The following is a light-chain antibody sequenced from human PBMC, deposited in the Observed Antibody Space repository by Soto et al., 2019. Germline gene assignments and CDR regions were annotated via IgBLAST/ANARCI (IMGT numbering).Light chain of an antibody. CDR3: AAWDDSLNGRL. J-gene: IGLJ1*01. V-gene: IGLV1-44*01. CDR2: SNN. CDR1: GSNIGSNT. Sequence: QSVLTQPPSASGTPGQRVTISCSGSGSNIGSNTVDWYQQLPGTATKLLIYSNNQRPSGVPDRFSGSKSGTSVSLAISGLQSEDEADYYCAAWDDSLNGRLFGTGTKLTVL.